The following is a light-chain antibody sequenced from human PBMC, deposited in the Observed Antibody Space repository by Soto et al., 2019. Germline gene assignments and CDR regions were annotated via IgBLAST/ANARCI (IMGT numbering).Light chain of an antibody. J-gene: IGLJ2*01. CDR2: GNS. CDR1: SSNIGAGYN. V-gene: IGLV1-40*01. Sequence: QSVLTQPPSVSGAPGQRVTISCTGSSSNIGAGYNLHWYRQLPGTAPKLLIYGNSNRPSGVPDRFSGSKSGTSASLAITGLQAEDVADYNCPSSDSGLSGVVFGGGTKVTVL. CDR3: PSSDSGLSGVV.